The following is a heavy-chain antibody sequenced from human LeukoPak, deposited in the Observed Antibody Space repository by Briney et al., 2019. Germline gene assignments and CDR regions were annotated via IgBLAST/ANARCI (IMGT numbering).Heavy chain of an antibody. J-gene: IGHJ6*02. CDR2: VIATDAST. CDR3: AKSSDSSGRYTHGMDV. Sequence: GGSLRLSCAASGFTFSSYAMSWVRQAPGKGLEWVSSVIATDASTRYADSVRGRLTISRDNFRNTVYLQMNSLRAEDTAIYYCAKSSDSSGRYTHGMDVWGQGTTVTVSS. V-gene: IGHV3-23*01. CDR1: GFTFSSYA. D-gene: IGHD3-22*01.